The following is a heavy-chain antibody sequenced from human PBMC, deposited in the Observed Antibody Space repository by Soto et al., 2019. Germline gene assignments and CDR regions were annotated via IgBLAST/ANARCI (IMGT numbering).Heavy chain of an antibody. J-gene: IGHJ4*02. D-gene: IGHD2-15*01. Sequence: TGGSRRLSCAASGFTFSSYAMSWVRQAPGKGLEWVSAISGSGGSTYYADSVKGRFTISRDNSKNTLYLQMNSLRAEDTAVYYCAKDSVVAATGSLDYWGQGTLVTVSS. CDR2: ISGSGGST. CDR1: GFTFSSYA. CDR3: AKDSVVAATGSLDY. V-gene: IGHV3-23*01.